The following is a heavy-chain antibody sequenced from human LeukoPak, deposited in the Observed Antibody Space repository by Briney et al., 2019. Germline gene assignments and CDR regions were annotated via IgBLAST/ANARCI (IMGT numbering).Heavy chain of an antibody. CDR2: INSDGSST. Sequence: GGSLRLSCAASGFIFGSHWMHWGRQAPRKGLVWVSRINSDGSSTTYADSVKGRFTISRDNAKNTLYLQMNSLRGEDTAVYYCASGDSSGYYYFDYWGQGTLVTVSS. J-gene: IGHJ4*02. CDR3: ASGDSSGYYYFDY. CDR1: GFIFGSHW. V-gene: IGHV3-74*01. D-gene: IGHD3-22*01.